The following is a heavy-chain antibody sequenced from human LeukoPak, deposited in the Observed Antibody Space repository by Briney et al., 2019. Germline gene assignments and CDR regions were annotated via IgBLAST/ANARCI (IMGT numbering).Heavy chain of an antibody. CDR1: GFTFSSYS. V-gene: IGHV3-21*01. Sequence: GGSLRLSCAASGFTFSSYSMNWVRQAPGKGLEWVSSISSSSSYIYYADSVKGRFTISRDNAKNSLYLQMNSLRAEDTAVYYCASGSEVLWFGELNLAFDYWGQGTLVTVSS. D-gene: IGHD3-10*01. J-gene: IGHJ4*02. CDR3: ASGSEVLWFGELNLAFDY. CDR2: ISSSSSYI.